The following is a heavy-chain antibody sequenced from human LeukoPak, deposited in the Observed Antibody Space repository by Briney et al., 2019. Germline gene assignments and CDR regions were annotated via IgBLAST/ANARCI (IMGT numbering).Heavy chain of an antibody. J-gene: IGHJ3*02. CDR1: GSSISSSSYY. Sequence: SETLSLTCTVSGSSISSSSYYWGWIRQPPGKGLEWIGSIYYSGSTYYNPSLKSRVTISVDTSKNQFSLKLSSVTAADTAVYYCARVGTMVRGARSAFDIWGQGTMVTVSS. CDR3: ARVGTMVRGARSAFDI. CDR2: IYYSGST. D-gene: IGHD3-10*01. V-gene: IGHV4-39*07.